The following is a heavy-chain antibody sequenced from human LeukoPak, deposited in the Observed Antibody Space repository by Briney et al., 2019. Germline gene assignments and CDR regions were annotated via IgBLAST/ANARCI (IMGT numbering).Heavy chain of an antibody. CDR2: IRSKAYGGTT. CDR1: GFTFGDYA. V-gene: IGHV3-49*04. J-gene: IGHJ6*03. Sequence: GRSLRLSCTASGFTFGDYAMSWVRQAPGKGLEWVGFIRSKAYGGTTEYAASVKGRFTISRDDSKSIAYLQMNSLKTEDTAVYYCTRDPHPSSWYYYYYYMDVWGKGTTVTVSS. CDR3: TRDPHPSSWYYYYYYMDV. D-gene: IGHD6-13*01.